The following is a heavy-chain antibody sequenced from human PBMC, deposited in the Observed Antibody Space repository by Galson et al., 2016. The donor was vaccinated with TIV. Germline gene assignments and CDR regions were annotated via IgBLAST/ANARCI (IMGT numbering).Heavy chain of an antibody. J-gene: IGHJ4*02. CDR2: VSGGGDNT. D-gene: IGHD2-15*01. CDR1: GFTFSSYA. CDR3: AGGGYSSGGTWHSVGESLDY. Sequence: SLRLSCAASGFTFSSYAMSWVRQAPGKGLEWVSGVSGGGDNTYYADSVKGRFTVSRDNSKNTVYLQMSSLRAEDTAIYYLAGGGYSSGGTWHSVGESLDYWGQGTLVTVAS. V-gene: IGHV3-23*01.